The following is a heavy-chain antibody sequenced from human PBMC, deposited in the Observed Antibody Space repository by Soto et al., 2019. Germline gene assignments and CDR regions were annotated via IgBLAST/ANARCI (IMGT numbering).Heavy chain of an antibody. J-gene: IGHJ5*02. CDR2: IYSSWST. V-gene: IGHV4-59*01. Sequence: QVQLQESGPRLVKPSETLSLTCTVSGGSISSYYWNWIRQPPGKGLQWIGYIYSSWSTMYNPSLKSRVTMSVDTSKNQFSLKLNSVTAADTAVYYCARDLGGWYWFDPWGQGTLVTVSS. D-gene: IGHD6-19*01. CDR3: ARDLGGWYWFDP. CDR1: GGSISSYY.